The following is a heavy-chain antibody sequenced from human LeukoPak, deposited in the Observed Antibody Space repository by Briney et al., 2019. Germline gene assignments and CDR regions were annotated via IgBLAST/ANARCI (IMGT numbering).Heavy chain of an antibody. CDR1: GYIFTGYY. V-gene: IGHV1-2*06. CDR2: INPNSGGT. D-gene: IGHD3-10*01. CDR3: ARGYYGSGSYSTIDY. Sequence: EASVKVSCKASGYIFTGYYLHWVRQAPGQGLEWMGRINPNSGGTNYAQKFQGRVTMTRDTSISTAYMELSRLRSDDTAVYYCARGYYGSGSYSTIDYWGQGTLVTVSS. J-gene: IGHJ4*02.